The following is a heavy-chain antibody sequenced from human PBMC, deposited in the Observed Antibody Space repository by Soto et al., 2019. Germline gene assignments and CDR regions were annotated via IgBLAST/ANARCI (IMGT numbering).Heavy chain of an antibody. CDR1: GGSISSGDYY. D-gene: IGHD1-26*01. V-gene: IGHV4-30-4*01. Sequence: SETLSLTCTVSGGSISSGDYYWSWIRQPPGKGLEWIGYIYYSGSTYYNPSLKSRVTISVDTSKNQFSLKLSSVTAADTAVYYCARIRVGAIYFDYWGQGTLVTVSS. CDR2: IYYSGST. J-gene: IGHJ4*02. CDR3: ARIRVGAIYFDY.